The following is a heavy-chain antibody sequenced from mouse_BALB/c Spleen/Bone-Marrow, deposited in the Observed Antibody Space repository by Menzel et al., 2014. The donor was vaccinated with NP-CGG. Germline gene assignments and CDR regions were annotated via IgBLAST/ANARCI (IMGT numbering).Heavy chain of an antibody. V-gene: IGHV14-3*02. D-gene: IGHD1-1*01. CDR2: IDPANGNT. J-gene: IGHJ3*01. CDR1: GFNIKDTY. CDR3: ATYYDGNSVFAY. Sequence: GQLQQTGAELVKPGASVKLSCTASGFNIKDTYMHWVKQRPEQGLEWIGRIDPANGNTKYDPRFQGKATITADTSSNIPFLQLSSLTSEDTAIYYCATYYDGNSVFAYWGQGTLVTVSA.